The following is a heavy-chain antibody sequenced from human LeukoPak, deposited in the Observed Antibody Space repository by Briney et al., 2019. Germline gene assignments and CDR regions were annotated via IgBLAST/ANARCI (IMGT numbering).Heavy chain of an antibody. D-gene: IGHD3-22*01. CDR1: GGSISSYH. V-gene: IGHV4-4*09. CDR2: IYTGGST. Sequence: PSETLSLTCTVSGGSISSYHWRWIRQPPGQGLEWIGYIYTGGSTNYNPSLKSRVTISVDTSKNQISLKLSSVTAADTAVYYCARQYYYDSYVALDYWGQGTLVTVSS. J-gene: IGHJ4*02. CDR3: ARQYYYDSYVALDY.